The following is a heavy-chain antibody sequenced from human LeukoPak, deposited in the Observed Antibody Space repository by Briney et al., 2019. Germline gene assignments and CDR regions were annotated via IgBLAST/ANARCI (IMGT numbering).Heavy chain of an antibody. CDR1: GYSFTSYW. D-gene: IGHD2-2*02. CDR2: IYPGDSDT. J-gene: IGHJ5*02. Sequence: GESLKISCKGSGYSFTSYWIGRVRQLPGKGLEWMGIIYPGDSDTRYSPSFQGQVTISADKSISTAYLQWSSLKASDTAMYYCARLHCSSTSCYTASLSEFDPWGQGTLVTVSS. CDR3: ARLHCSSTSCYTASLSEFDP. V-gene: IGHV5-51*01.